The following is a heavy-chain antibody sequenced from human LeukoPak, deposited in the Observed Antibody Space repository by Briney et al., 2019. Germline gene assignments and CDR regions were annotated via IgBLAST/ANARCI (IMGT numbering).Heavy chain of an antibody. Sequence: GASVKVSCKASGYTFTGYYMHWVGQAPGQGLQGMGWINTNSGGTNYAQKFQGMVTMTRDTSISTAYMELSRLRSDDTAVYYCARAASAYYSGDYWGQGTLVTVSS. V-gene: IGHV1-2*02. CDR2: INTNSGGT. CDR3: ARAASAYYSGDY. D-gene: IGHD3-22*01. CDR1: GYTFTGYY. J-gene: IGHJ4*02.